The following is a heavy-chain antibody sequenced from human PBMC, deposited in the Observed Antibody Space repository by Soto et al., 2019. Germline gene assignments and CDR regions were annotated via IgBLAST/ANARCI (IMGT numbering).Heavy chain of an antibody. CDR2: IYSGGST. CDR3: ARDSPVGIAVAGRRRFAFDI. Sequence: EVQLVETGGGLIQPGGSLRLSCAASGFIVSSNYMSWVRQAPGKGLEWVSVIYSGGSTYYADSVKGRFTISRDNSKNTLYLQMNSLRAEDTAVYYCARDSPVGIAVAGRRRFAFDIWGQGTMVTVSS. J-gene: IGHJ3*02. V-gene: IGHV3-53*02. CDR1: GFIVSSNY. D-gene: IGHD6-19*01.